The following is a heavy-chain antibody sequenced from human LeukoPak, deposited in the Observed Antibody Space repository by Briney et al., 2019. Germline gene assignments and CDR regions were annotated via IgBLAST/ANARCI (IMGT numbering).Heavy chain of an antibody. D-gene: IGHD3-9*01. J-gene: IGHJ4*02. V-gene: IGHV3-48*02. CDR1: GFSFTDYP. CDR2: IRTTAEGAKYA. CDR3: ATDQRYAFDY. Sequence: PGGSLRLSCATSGFSFTDYPMNWVRQAPATGLERISNIRTTAEGAKYAYYADSVKGRVTISRADGKNTLYLHMNSLRDDDTAVYYCATDQRYAFDYWGQGILVTVSS.